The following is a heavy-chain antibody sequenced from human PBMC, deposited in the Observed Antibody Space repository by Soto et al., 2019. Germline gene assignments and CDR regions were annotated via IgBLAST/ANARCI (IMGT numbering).Heavy chain of an antibody. CDR3: ARGSQLERDALDI. Sequence: QVQLQESGPGLVKPSQTLSLTCSVSGVSINSGGYYWSWIRHHPGKGLEWIGYIYYTGHTFYNASLKSGVAMSLDTSKNQFFLKLSSVTAADTAVYYCARGSQLERDALDIWGQGTIVTVSS. J-gene: IGHJ3*02. CDR1: GVSINSGGYY. D-gene: IGHD1-1*01. CDR2: IYYTGHT. V-gene: IGHV4-31*03.